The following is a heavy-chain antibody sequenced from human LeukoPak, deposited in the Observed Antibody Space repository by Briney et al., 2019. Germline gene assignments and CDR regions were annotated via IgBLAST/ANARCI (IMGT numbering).Heavy chain of an antibody. J-gene: IGHJ4*02. CDR2: INHSGST. V-gene: IGHV4-34*01. CDR1: GGSFSGYY. D-gene: IGHD1-20*01. Sequence: SETLSLTCAVYGGSFSGYYWSWIRQPPGKGLEWIGKINHSGSTNYNPSLKSRVTISVDTSKNQFSLKLSSVTAADTAVYYCAREGHNWNDFDYWGQGTLVTASS. CDR3: AREGHNWNDFDY.